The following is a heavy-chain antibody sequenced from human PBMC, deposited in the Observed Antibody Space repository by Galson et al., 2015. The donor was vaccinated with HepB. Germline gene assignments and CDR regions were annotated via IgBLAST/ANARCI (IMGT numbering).Heavy chain of an antibody. D-gene: IGHD2-15*01. J-gene: IGHJ6*02. CDR1: GFTVSGNY. CDR3: AREGYCSGRTCYLYGMDV. V-gene: IGHV3-53*05. Sequence: SLRLSCAASGFTVSGNYMRWVRQAPGKGLEWVSLIFSGGSTYYADSVKGRFTVSRDNSKNTVYLQMNSLRPEDTAVYYCAREGYCSGRTCYLYGMDVWGQGTTVTVSS. CDR2: IFSGGST.